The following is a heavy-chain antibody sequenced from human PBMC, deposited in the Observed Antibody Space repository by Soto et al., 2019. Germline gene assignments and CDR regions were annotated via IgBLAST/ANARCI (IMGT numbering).Heavy chain of an antibody. CDR3: VRGRRGDP. D-gene: IGHD3-10*01. CDR1: GGSFTAYY. J-gene: IGHJ5*02. V-gene: IGHV4-34*01. CDR2: IHHSGST. Sequence: QVQLQQWGAGLLKPSETLSLTCAVSGGSFTAYYWSWVRQSPDMRLEWIGEIHHSGSTTYNPSLESRVTISVDTSERQFSLKLTSVTAADTAVYYCVRGRRGDPWGQGTLVTVSS.